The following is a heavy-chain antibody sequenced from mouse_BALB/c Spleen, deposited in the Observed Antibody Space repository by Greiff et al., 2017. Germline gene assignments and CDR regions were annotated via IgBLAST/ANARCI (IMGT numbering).Heavy chain of an antibody. Sequence: DVQLQESGPGLVKPSQSLSLTCTVTGYSITSDYAWNWIRQFPGNKLEWMGYISYSGSTSYNPSLKSRISITRDTSKNQFFLQLNSVTTEDTATYYCARGVYGNYPYYAMDYWGQGTSVTVSS. D-gene: IGHD2-1*01. CDR2: ISYSGST. V-gene: IGHV3-2*02. CDR3: ARGVYGNYPYYAMDY. CDR1: GYSITSDYA. J-gene: IGHJ4*01.